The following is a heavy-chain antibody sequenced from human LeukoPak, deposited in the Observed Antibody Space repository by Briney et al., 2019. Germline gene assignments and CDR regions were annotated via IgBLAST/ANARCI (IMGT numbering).Heavy chain of an antibody. CDR1: GYSISRGYY. CDR2: TYHSGST. V-gene: IGHV4-38-2*01. D-gene: IGHD3-10*01. J-gene: IGHJ4*02. Sequence: SETLSLTCAVSGYSISRGYYWGWIRQPPGKGLEWIGSTYHSGSTYYNPSLRSRVTISVDTSKNQFSLNVRSVTAADTAVYYCAGWFGELLSLFAYWGQGALVTVSS. CDR3: AGWFGELLSLFAY.